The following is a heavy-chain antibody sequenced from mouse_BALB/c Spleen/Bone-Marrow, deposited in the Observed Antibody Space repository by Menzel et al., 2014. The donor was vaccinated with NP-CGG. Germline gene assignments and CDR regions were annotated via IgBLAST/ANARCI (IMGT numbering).Heavy chain of an antibody. Sequence: VQLKQSGPELVKPGASVKISCKASGYTFTRYVIHWVRQKPGQGLDWIGYINPYNEGSKYNEKFKGKATLTSDKSSHTAYMELSSLTSDDSAVYYCARERDYGDYFDYWSQGTTLTFTS. CDR2: INPYNEGS. CDR1: GYTFTRYV. V-gene: IGHV1-14*01. D-gene: IGHD1-1*01. J-gene: IGHJ2*01. CDR3: ARERDYGDYFDY.